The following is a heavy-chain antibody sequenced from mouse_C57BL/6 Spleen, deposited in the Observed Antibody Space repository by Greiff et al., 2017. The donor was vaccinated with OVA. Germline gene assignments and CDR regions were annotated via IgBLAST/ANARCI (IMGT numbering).Heavy chain of an antibody. CDR3: ARHEEGAYYSNYAFAY. V-gene: IGHV1-62-2*01. J-gene: IGHJ3*01. Sequence: VQLQQSGAELVKPGASVKLSCKASGYTFTEYTIHWVKQRSGQGLEWIGWVYPGSGSIKYNEKFQDKATLTADKYSSTVYMELSRLTSEDSAVYFCARHEEGAYYSNYAFAYWGQGTLVTVSA. CDR1: GYTFTEYT. CDR2: VYPGSGSI. D-gene: IGHD2-5*01.